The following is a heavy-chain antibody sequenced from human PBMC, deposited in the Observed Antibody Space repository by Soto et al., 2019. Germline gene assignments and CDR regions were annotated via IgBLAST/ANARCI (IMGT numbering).Heavy chain of an antibody. D-gene: IGHD3-10*01. CDR3: ARDANYYGSGSYYFFDY. Sequence: PGGSLRLSCAASGFTFSSYSMNWVRQAPGKGLEWVSYISSSSSTIYYADSVKGRFTISRDNAKNSLYLQMNSLRDEDTAVYYCARDANYYGSGSYYFFDYWGQGTLVTVS. V-gene: IGHV3-48*02. J-gene: IGHJ4*02. CDR2: ISSSSSTI. CDR1: GFTFSSYS.